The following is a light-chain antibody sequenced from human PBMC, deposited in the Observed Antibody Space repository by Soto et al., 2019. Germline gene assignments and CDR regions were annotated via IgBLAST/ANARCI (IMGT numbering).Light chain of an antibody. J-gene: IGLJ1*01. Sequence: QSVLTQPPSVSGAPGQRVTISCTGSSSNIGAGYDVNWYQHVPGTAPKLLIHDNNNRPSGVSNRFSGSKSGNTASLTISGLQAEDEADYYCCSYAGSHYVFGTGNKVTVL. V-gene: IGLV1-40*01. CDR2: DNN. CDR1: SSNIGAGYD. CDR3: CSYAGSHYV.